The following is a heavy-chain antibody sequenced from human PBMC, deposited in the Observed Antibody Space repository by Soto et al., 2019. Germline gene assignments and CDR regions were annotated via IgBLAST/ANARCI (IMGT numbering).Heavy chain of an antibody. CDR3: AKVLYCSGGTCGAFDI. D-gene: IGHD2-15*01. J-gene: IGHJ3*02. CDR2: ISWNSGSI. CDR1: GFTFDDYA. V-gene: IGHV3-9*01. Sequence: EVQLVESGGGLVQPGRSLRLSCAASGFTFDDYAMHWVRQAPGKGLEWVSGISWNSGSIGYADSVKGRFTISRDNAKNSLYLQMKSLRAEDTALYYCAKVLYCSGGTCGAFDIWGQGTMVTVSS.